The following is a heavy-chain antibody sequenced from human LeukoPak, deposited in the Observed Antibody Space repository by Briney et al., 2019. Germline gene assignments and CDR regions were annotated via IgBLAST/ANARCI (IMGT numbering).Heavy chain of an antibody. CDR1: GGSISSYY. J-gene: IGHJ3*02. CDR2: IYYSGST. Sequence: SETLSLTCTVSGGSISSYYWSWIRQPPGKGLGWIGYIYYSGSTNYNPSLKSRVTISVDTSKNQFSLKLSSVTAADTAVYYCARGLFGGYYDSSGYSPDAFDIWGQGTMVTVSS. V-gene: IGHV4-59*01. CDR3: ARGLFGGYYDSSGYSPDAFDI. D-gene: IGHD3-22*01.